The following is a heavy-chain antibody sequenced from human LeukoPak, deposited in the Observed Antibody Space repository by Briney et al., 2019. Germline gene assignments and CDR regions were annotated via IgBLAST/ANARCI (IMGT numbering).Heavy chain of an antibody. CDR2: IYYSGST. D-gene: IGHD4-17*01. Sequence: PSETLSLTCTVSGGSISSGGYYWSWIRQHPGKGLEWIGYIYYSGSTYYNPSLKSRVTISVDTSKNQFSLKLSSVTAADTAVYYCASTSDYGDYEYYFDYWGQGTLVTVSS. CDR1: GGSISSGGYY. CDR3: ASTSDYGDYEYYFDY. V-gene: IGHV4-31*03. J-gene: IGHJ4*02.